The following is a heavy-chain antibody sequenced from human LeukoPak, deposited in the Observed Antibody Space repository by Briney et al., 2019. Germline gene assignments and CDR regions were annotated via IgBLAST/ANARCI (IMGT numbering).Heavy chain of an antibody. J-gene: IGHJ3*02. V-gene: IGHV4-59*01. Sequence: SETLSLTCTVSGGSISSYYWSWIRQPAGKGLEWIGYIYNSGSTNYNPSLRSRVTISADTSKNQFSLKLRSVTAADTAVYYCARNHAFDIWGQGTMVTVSS. CDR3: ARNHAFDI. CDR1: GGSISSYY. D-gene: IGHD1-14*01. CDR2: IYNSGST.